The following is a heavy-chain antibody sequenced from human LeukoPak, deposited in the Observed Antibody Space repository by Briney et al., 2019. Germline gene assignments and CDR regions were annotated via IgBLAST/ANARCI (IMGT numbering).Heavy chain of an antibody. V-gene: IGHV4-4*07. J-gene: IGHJ4*02. Sequence: SETLSLTCTVSGGSISSYYWSWIRQPAGKGLEWIGRIYTSGSTNYNPSLKSRVTMSVDTSKNQFSQKLNSVTPEDTAVYYCARELGSSWYLDYWGQGTLVTVSS. CDR2: IYTSGST. CDR1: GGSISSYY. D-gene: IGHD6-13*01. CDR3: ARELGSSWYLDY.